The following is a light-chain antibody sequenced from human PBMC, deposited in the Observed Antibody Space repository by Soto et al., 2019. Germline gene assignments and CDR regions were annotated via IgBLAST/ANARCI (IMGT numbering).Light chain of an antibody. CDR2: NAS. V-gene: IGKV3-15*01. Sequence: EIVMTQSPATLSVSPGERAILSCRASQSVSSSYLAWYQQRPGQAPRLLIYNASTRATGIPARFSGSGSGTEFTLTISSLQSEDFAVYYCQQYSSWPLTFGPGTKVDIK. CDR1: QSVSSSY. CDR3: QQYSSWPLT. J-gene: IGKJ3*01.